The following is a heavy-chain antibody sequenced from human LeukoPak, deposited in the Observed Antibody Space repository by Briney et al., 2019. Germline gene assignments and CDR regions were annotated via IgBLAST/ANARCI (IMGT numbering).Heavy chain of an antibody. CDR1: GGSISSSNW. D-gene: IGHD3-10*01. J-gene: IGHJ6*04. Sequence: PSGTLSLTCAVSGGSISSSNWWSWVRQPPGKGLEWIEEIYHSGSTNYNPSLKSRVTISVDKSKNQFSLKLSSVTAADTAVYYCARDSGSGSYYGMDVWGKGTTVTVSS. CDR3: ARDSGSGSYYGMDV. CDR2: IYHSGST. V-gene: IGHV4-4*02.